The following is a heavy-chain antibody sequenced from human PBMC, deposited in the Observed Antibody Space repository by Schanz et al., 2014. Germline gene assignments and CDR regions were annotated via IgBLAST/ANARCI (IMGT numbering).Heavy chain of an antibody. V-gene: IGHV3-23*01. J-gene: IGHJ5*01. CDR2: MSGSGSTA. CDR1: GFTFSDYY. D-gene: IGHD3-16*01. CDR3: AKDLYNYGIFDS. Sequence: EMQLLESGGGLAQPGGSLRLSCAASGFTFSDYYMTWIRQAPGKGLEWVSGMSGSGSTADYADSVKGRFTISRDNSRKTLYLQMNSLRADDTAVYYCAKDLYNYGIFDSWGQGTLVTVSS.